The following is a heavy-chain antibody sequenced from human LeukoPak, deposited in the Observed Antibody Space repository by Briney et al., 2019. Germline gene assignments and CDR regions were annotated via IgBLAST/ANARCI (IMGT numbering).Heavy chain of an antibody. J-gene: IGHJ6*03. CDR2: IIPIFGTA. D-gene: IGHD3-3*01. CDR3: ARGGFWSAYYTGWGYYYYMDV. Sequence: SVKVSCKASGGTFSSYAISWVRQAPGQGLEWMGGIIPIFGTANYAQKFQGRVTITADESTSTAYMELSSLRSEDTAVYYCARGGFWSAYYTGWGYYYYMDVWGNGTTVTVSS. CDR1: GGTFSSYA. V-gene: IGHV1-69*01.